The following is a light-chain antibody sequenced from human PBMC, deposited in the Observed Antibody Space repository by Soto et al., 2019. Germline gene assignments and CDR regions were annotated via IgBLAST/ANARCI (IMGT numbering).Light chain of an antibody. V-gene: IGKV1-5*01. CDR2: DAY. J-gene: IGKJ1*01. CDR3: QQYSSYWT. CDR1: ESISTW. Sequence: IQMTQSPSALSASVGDRVTLTCRASESISTWLAWYQQKPGKAPNLLIYDAYNLRSGVPSRFSGSGSGTESTLTISLLQPDVFATYYCQQYSSYWTFGQGTKVEI.